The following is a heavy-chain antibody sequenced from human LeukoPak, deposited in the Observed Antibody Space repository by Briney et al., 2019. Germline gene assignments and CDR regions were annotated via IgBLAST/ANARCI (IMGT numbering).Heavy chain of an antibody. D-gene: IGHD5-24*01. CDR3: ARVGLETDY. V-gene: IGHV3-48*04. J-gene: IGHJ4*02. CDR2: ISSSSSTI. Sequence: PGGSLRLSCAASGFTFSSYSMNWVRQAPGKGLEWVSYISSSSSTIYYADSVKGRFTISRDNAKNSLYLQMNSLRAEDTAVYYCARVGLETDYWGQGTLVTVSS. CDR1: GFTFSSYS.